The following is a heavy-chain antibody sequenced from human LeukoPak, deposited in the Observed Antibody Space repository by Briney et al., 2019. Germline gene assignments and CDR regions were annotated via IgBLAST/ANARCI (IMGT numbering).Heavy chain of an antibody. Sequence: ASVKVSCKASGYTFTSYDINWVRQATGQGLEWMGWMNPNSGNTGYAQKFQGRVTMTRNTSISTAYMELSSLRSEDAAVYYCARGPHYGDYVGLEYWGQGTLVTVSS. D-gene: IGHD4-17*01. J-gene: IGHJ4*02. CDR1: GYTFTSYD. V-gene: IGHV1-8*01. CDR3: ARGPHYGDYVGLEY. CDR2: MNPNSGNT.